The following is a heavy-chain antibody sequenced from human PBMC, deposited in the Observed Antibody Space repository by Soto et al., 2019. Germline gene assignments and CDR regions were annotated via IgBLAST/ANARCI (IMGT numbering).Heavy chain of an antibody. D-gene: IGHD1-26*01. CDR2: VRYDGSNI. V-gene: IGHV3-33*01. Sequence: QVHLVESGGGVVQPGGSLRLSCEVSAIIFTGYGMHWVRQAPGKGLECVAVVRYDGSNIYYADSVKGRFTISRDSSRNTLYLQMNSLRAEDTAVYYCAREGVGATVLVGDFDYWGQGALVTVSA. CDR1: AIIFTGYG. CDR3: AREGVGATVLVGDFDY. J-gene: IGHJ4*02.